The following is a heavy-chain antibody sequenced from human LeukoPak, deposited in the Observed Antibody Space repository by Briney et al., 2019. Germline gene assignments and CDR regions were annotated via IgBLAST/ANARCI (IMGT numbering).Heavy chain of an antibody. V-gene: IGHV3-30*18. CDR3: AKDKGESGYFDY. J-gene: IGHJ4*02. Sequence: PGGSLRLSCAASGFTFNSYGMHWVRQAPGKGLEWVAVISYDGSNKYYADSVKGRFAISRDNSKNTLYLQMNSLRAEDTAVYCCAKDKGESGYFDYWGQGTLVTVSS. D-gene: IGHD1-26*01. CDR1: GFTFNSYG. CDR2: ISYDGSNK.